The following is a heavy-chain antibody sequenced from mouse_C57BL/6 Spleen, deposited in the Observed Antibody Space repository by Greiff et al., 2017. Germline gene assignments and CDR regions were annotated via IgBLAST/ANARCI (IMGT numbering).Heavy chain of an antibody. V-gene: IGHV2-6-2*01. Sequence: VAPSQSLSITCTVSGFSLTSYGVHWVRQPPGKGLEWLVVIWSDGSTTYNSALKSRLSISKDNSKSQVFLKMNSLQTDDTAMYYCARHRASLLDAMDDWGQGTSVTVSS. CDR3: ARHRASLLDAMDD. CDR1: GFSLTSYG. CDR2: IWSDGST. J-gene: IGHJ4*01. D-gene: IGHD6-2*01.